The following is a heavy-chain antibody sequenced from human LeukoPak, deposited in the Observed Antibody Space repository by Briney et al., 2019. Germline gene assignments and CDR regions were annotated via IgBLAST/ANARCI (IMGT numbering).Heavy chain of an antibody. V-gene: IGHV3-7*03. CDR2: IKEDGSMT. CDR1: GFPFGSFW. D-gene: IGHD1-26*01. J-gene: IGHJ3*02. CDR3: ARVQSGRYFGDAFDI. Sequence: PGGSLRLSCVASGFPFGSFWMNWVRQAPGRGPEWVANIKEDGSMTNYVGSLKGRFTISRDNTKNSLFLQVDALTVDDTAVYYCARVQSGRYFGDAFDIWGRETLVIVSS.